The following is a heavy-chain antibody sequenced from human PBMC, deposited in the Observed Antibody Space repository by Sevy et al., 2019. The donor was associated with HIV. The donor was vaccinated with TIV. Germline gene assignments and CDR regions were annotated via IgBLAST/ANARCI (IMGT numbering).Heavy chain of an antibody. CDR2: ISANGGAT. CDR1: GFSFSTYA. Sequence: GGFLRLSCAASGFSFSTYAMTWVRQGPGKGLEWVASISANGGATYYADSVKGRFTIARDNSKDTLYMQMNSLRDEDTAVYYCAVRYGSPTYWGQGALVTVSS. D-gene: IGHD3-10*01. J-gene: IGHJ4*02. V-gene: IGHV3-23*01. CDR3: AVRYGSPTY.